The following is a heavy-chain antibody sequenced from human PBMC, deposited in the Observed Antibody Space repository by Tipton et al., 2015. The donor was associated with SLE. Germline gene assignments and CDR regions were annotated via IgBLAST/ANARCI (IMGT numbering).Heavy chain of an antibody. J-gene: IGHJ4*02. Sequence: GSLRLSCAASGFTVSSKYMGWVRQAPGKGLEWVSSIYSGGSTHYADSVKGRFAISRHNSKNTLYLQMNSLRVEDTAVYYCARGPGAFDYWGQGTLVTISS. CDR1: GFTVSSKY. V-gene: IGHV3-53*04. CDR2: IYSGGST. CDR3: ARGPGAFDY. D-gene: IGHD3-10*01.